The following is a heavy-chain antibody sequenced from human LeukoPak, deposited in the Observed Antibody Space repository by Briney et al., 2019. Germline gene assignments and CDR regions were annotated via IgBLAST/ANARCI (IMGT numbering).Heavy chain of an antibody. CDR2: INPNSGGT. D-gene: IGHD3-22*01. J-gene: IGHJ4*02. CDR3: AREYYYDSSGYSTSTLDY. CDR1: GYTFTSYG. Sequence: ASVKVSCKASGYTFTSYGISWVRQAPGQGLEWMGWINPNSGGTNYAQKFQGRVTMTRDTSISTAYMELSRLRSDDTAVYYCAREYYYDSSGYSTSTLDYWGQGTLVTVSS. V-gene: IGHV1-2*02.